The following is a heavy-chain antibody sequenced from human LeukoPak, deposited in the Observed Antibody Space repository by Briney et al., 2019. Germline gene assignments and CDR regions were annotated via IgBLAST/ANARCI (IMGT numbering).Heavy chain of an antibody. CDR1: GFTFSSYW. Sequence: GGSLRLSCAASGFTFSSYWMSWVRQAPGKGLEWVANIKQDGSEKYYVDSVKGRFTISRDNAKNSLYLQMNSLRAEDTAVYYCATTVTTIYWYFDLWGRGTLVTVSS. CDR2: IKQDGSEK. V-gene: IGHV3-7*01. D-gene: IGHD4-17*01. CDR3: ATTVTTIYWYFDL. J-gene: IGHJ2*01.